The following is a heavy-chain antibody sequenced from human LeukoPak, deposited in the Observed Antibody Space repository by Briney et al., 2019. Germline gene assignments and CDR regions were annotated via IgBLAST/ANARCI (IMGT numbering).Heavy chain of an antibody. Sequence: SETLSLTCTVSGGSISSSSYYWGWLRQPPGKGLEWIGSIYYSGSTYYNPSLKSRVTISVDTSKNQFSLKLSSVTAADTAVYYCARRPRVWFGELFQVSIGYFDYWGQGTLVTVSS. CDR1: GGSISSSSYY. CDR2: IYYSGST. J-gene: IGHJ4*02. CDR3: ARRPRVWFGELFQVSIGYFDY. V-gene: IGHV4-39*01. D-gene: IGHD3-10*01.